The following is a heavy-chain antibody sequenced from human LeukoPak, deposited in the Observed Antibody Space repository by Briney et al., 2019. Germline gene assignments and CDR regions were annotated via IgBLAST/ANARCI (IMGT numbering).Heavy chain of an antibody. V-gene: IGHV3-23*01. D-gene: IGHD2-15*01. CDR3: AKAHRYCSGGSCYDLDP. J-gene: IGHJ5*02. Sequence: GGSLRLSCAASGFTFGSYAMSWVRQAPGKGLDWVSAISGSCGRTYYADSVKGRFTISRDNAKNTLYLQMNSLRAEATAVYYCAKAHRYCSGGSCYDLDPWGQGTLVTVSS. CDR1: GFTFGSYA. CDR2: ISGSCGRT.